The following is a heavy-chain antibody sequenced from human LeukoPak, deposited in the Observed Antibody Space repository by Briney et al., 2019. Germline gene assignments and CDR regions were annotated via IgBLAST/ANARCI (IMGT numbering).Heavy chain of an antibody. CDR1: GGSISSGDYY. V-gene: IGHV4-30-4*01. Sequence: PSQTLSLTCTVSGGSISSGDYYWSWIRQPPGKGLEWIGYIYYSGSTYYNPSLKSRVTISVDTSKNQFSLKLSSVTAADTAVYYCVGDSSSWTSWFDPWGQGTLVTASS. J-gene: IGHJ5*02. CDR3: VGDSSSWTSWFDP. D-gene: IGHD6-13*01. CDR2: IYYSGST.